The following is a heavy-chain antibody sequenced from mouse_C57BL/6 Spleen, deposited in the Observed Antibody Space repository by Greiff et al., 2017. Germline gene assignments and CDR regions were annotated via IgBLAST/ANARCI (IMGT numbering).Heavy chain of an antibody. D-gene: IGHD2-5*01. CDR2: SDPENGDT. V-gene: IGHV14-4*01. Sequence: VQLQQSGAELVRPGASVKLSCTASGFNIKDDYMHWVKQRPEQGLAWIGWSDPENGDTKYASKFQGKATITADTSSNTAYLQLSSLTSEDTAVYYCTTTYYSNPGAMNYWGQGTSVTVSS. J-gene: IGHJ4*01. CDR1: GFNIKDDY. CDR3: TTTYYSNPGAMNY.